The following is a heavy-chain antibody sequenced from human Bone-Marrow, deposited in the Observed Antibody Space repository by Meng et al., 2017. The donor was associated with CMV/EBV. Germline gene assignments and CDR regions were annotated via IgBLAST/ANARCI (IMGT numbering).Heavy chain of an antibody. D-gene: IGHD3-10*01. V-gene: IGHV3-7*03. CDR2: IEGDGSAK. CDR3: VREWLVRGVIITFYYYYGMDV. Sequence: GESLKISCAASGFSFTGSWMTWVRQAPAKGLEWLANIEGDGSAKYYADSVRGRFAISRDNANNLLHLHMNSLRVEDTAVYYCVREWLVRGVIITFYYYYGMDVWGQGTTVTVSS. J-gene: IGHJ6*02. CDR1: GFSFTGSW.